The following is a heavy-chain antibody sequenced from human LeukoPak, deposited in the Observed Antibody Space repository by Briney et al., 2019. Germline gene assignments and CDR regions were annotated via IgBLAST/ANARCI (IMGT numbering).Heavy chain of an antibody. CDR3: AGGADVGLYTFDY. CDR1: GGTLSSYA. D-gene: IGHD2-2*02. CDR2: IIPIFGTA. V-gene: IGHV1-69*13. J-gene: IGHJ4*02. Sequence: SVKVSCKASGGTLSSYAISWVRQAPGQGLEWMGGIIPIFGTANYAQKFQGRVTITADESTSTAYMELSSLRSEDTAVYYCAGGADVGLYTFDYWGQGTLVTVSS.